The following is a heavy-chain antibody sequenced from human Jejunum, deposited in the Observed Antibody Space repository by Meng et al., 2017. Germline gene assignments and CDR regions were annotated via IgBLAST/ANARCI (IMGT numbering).Heavy chain of an antibody. V-gene: IGHV4-4*02. CDR1: GGSLTTDW. CDR2: IWHSGAS. Sequence: GHLQVSGPGLVKPSGTLSLTCAVSGGSLTTDWWNWVPQPPGKGLEWIGEIWHSGASNYNPSLRSRVTISVDKSKNQLSLDLASLTAAYTAVYYCARGATGTRPFDYWGQGTLVTVSS. D-gene: IGHD5-12*01. CDR3: ARGATGTRPFDY. J-gene: IGHJ4*02.